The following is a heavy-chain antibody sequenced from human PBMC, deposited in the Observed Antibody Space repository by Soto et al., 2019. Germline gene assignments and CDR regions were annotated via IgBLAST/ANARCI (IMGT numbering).Heavy chain of an antibody. CDR1: GGSISSYY. Sequence: QVQLQESGPGLVKPSETLSLTCTVSGGSISSYYWSWIRQPPGKGLEWIGYIYYSGSTKYNPSLKSRVTISVVTSKNRFSLRLSSVTAADTAVYYCARGWGGAFDFWGQGTMVTVSS. CDR3: ARGWGGAFDF. D-gene: IGHD3-10*01. J-gene: IGHJ3*01. CDR2: IYYSGST. V-gene: IGHV4-59*01.